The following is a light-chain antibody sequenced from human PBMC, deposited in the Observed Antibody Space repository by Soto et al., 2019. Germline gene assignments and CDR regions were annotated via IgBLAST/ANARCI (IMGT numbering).Light chain of an antibody. V-gene: IGKV3-15*01. CDR2: GAS. CDR3: QQYNNWWT. Sequence: EIVMTQSPATLSVSPGERATLSCRASQSVSSNLAWYQQKPGQAPRRLIYGASTRATGIPARFSGSGSGTEFTLTISSLQSEDFAVYYCQQYNNWWTFGQGTKVEIE. J-gene: IGKJ1*01. CDR1: QSVSSN.